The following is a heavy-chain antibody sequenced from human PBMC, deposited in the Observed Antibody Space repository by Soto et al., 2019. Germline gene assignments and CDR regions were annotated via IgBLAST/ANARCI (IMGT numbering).Heavy chain of an antibody. CDR2: ISSSSSYT. J-gene: IGHJ3*02. CDR3: AREYYDSSGSDAFDI. V-gene: IGHV3-11*05. Sequence: GGSLRLSCAASGFTFSDYYMSWIRQAPGKGLEWVSYISSSSSYTNYADSVKGRFTISRDNAKNSLYLQMNSLRAEDTAVYYCAREYYDSSGSDAFDIWGQGTMVTVSS. D-gene: IGHD3-22*01. CDR1: GFTFSDYY.